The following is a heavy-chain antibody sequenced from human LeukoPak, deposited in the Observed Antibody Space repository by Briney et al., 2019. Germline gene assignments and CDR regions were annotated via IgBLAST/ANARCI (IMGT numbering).Heavy chain of an antibody. Sequence: SETLSLTCAVSGGSISSGGYSWRWIRQPPGKGLEWIGYIYHSGSTYYNPSLKSRVTISVDRSKNQFSLKLSSVTAADTAVYYCARVGGSSSIYWSFDLWGRGSLVTVSS. D-gene: IGHD6-13*01. V-gene: IGHV4-30-2*01. CDR1: GGSISSGGYS. CDR2: IYHSGST. J-gene: IGHJ2*01. CDR3: ARVGGSSSIYWSFDL.